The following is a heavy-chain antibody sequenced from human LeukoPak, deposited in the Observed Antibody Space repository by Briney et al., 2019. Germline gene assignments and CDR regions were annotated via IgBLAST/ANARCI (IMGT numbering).Heavy chain of an antibody. CDR3: ATNRSGSYYGALDI. D-gene: IGHD1-26*01. J-gene: IGHJ3*02. CDR1: RGSISNYY. Sequence: SETLSLTCTVSRGSISNYYCHWIRQPPGKGLEWIGYIYYTGSTNYNPSLKSRVTISVDTSKNHFSLKLSSVTAADTAVYYCATNRSGSYYGALDIWGQGTMVTVSS. CDR2: IYYTGST. V-gene: IGHV4-59*01.